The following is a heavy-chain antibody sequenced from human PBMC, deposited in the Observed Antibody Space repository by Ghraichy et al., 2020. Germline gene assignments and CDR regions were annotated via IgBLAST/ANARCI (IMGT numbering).Heavy chain of an antibody. D-gene: IGHD6-6*01. CDR3: AIVYSSSHHGDYYYYGMDV. J-gene: IGHJ6*02. Sequence: ASVKVSCKASGYTFTSYGISWVRQAPGQGLEWMGWISAYNGNTNYAQKLQGRVTMTTDTSTSTAYMELRSLRSDDTAVYYCAIVYSSSHHGDYYYYGMDVWGQGTTVTVSS. V-gene: IGHV1-18*04. CDR2: ISAYNGNT. CDR1: GYTFTSYG.